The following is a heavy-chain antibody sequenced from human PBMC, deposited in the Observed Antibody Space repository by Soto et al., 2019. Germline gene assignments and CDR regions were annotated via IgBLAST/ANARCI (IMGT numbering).Heavy chain of an antibody. J-gene: IGHJ6*03. D-gene: IGHD2-2*01. CDR1: GGSISSYY. V-gene: IGHV4-59*08. CDR2: IYYSGST. Sequence: SETLSLTCTVSGGSISSYYWSWIRQPPGKGLEWIGYIYYSGSTNYNPSLKSRVTISVDTSKNQLSLKLSSVTAADTAVYYCARLLGEGYCSSTSCYAPDYYYYMDVWGKGTTVTVSS. CDR3: ARLLGEGYCSSTSCYAPDYYYYMDV.